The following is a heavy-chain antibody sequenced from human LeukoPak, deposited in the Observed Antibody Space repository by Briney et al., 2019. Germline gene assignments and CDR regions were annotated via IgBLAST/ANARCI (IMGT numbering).Heavy chain of an antibody. CDR2: INSDGSST. J-gene: IGHJ4*02. Sequence: PGGSLRLSCAASGFTFSSYWMHWVRQAPGKGLVWVSRINSDGSSTSYADSVKGRFTISRDNAKNTLYLQMNSLRAEDTAVYYCARDSRRVLWFGGTAADYFDYWGQGTLVTVSS. CDR3: ARDSRRVLWFGGTAADYFDY. V-gene: IGHV3-74*01. D-gene: IGHD3-10*01. CDR1: GFTFSSYW.